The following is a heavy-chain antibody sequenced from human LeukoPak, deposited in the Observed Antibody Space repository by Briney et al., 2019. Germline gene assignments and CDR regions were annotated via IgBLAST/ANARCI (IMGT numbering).Heavy chain of an antibody. CDR3: ARDPYSYASY. D-gene: IGHD5-18*01. CDR2: INHDGSST. J-gene: IGHJ4*02. V-gene: IGHV3-74*01. CDR1: GFTFSSYE. Sequence: GGSLRLSCAASGFTFSSYEMNWVRQAPGKGLVWVSRINHDGSSTHFADSVKGRFTISRDNAKNTLYLQMNSLRVEDTAVYYCARDPYSYASYWGQGTLVTVSS.